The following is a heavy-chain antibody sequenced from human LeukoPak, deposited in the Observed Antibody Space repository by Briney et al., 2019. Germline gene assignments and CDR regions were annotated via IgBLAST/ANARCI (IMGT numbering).Heavy chain of an antibody. D-gene: IGHD3-3*01. CDR1: GFTFSSYA. CDR2: ISGSGGST. V-gene: IGHV3-23*01. J-gene: IGHJ6*03. Sequence: GGSLRLSCAASGFTFSSYAMSWVRQAPGKGPEWVSAISGSGGSTYYADSVKGRFTISRDNSKNTLYLQMNSLRAEDTAVYYCAKGITIFGIDYYYMDVWGKGTTVTVSS. CDR3: AKGITIFGIDYYYMDV.